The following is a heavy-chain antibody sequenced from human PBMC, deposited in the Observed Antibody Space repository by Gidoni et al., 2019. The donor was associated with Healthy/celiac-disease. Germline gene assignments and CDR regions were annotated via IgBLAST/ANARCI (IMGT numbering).Heavy chain of an antibody. CDR1: GGTFSSYA. CDR2: IIPIFGTA. J-gene: IGHJ6*02. D-gene: IGHD6-13*01. Sequence: QVQLVQSGAEVKKPGSSVKVSCKASGGTFSSYAISWVRQAPGQGLEWMGGIIPIFGTANYAQKFQGRVTITADESTSTAYMELSSLRSEDTAVYYCARDNGIAAAGYYYYGMDVWGQGTTVTVSS. V-gene: IGHV1-69*01. CDR3: ARDNGIAAAGYYYYGMDV.